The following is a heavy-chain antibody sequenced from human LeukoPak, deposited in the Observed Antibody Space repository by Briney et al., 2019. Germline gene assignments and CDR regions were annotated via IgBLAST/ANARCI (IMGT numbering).Heavy chain of an antibody. Sequence: GGSLRLSCAASGFTFSSYAMSWVRQAPGKGLEWVSAISGSGGSTYYADSVKGRFTISRDNSKNTLHLQMNSLRAEDTAVYYCAKQEGSGWYFDAFDIWGQGTMVTVSS. CDR3: AKQEGSGWYFDAFDI. J-gene: IGHJ3*02. D-gene: IGHD6-19*01. CDR2: ISGSGGST. V-gene: IGHV3-23*01. CDR1: GFTFSSYA.